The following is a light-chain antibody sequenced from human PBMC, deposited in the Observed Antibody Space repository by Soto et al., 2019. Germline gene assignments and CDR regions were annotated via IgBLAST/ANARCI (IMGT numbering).Light chain of an antibody. CDR3: QQHYNLPPGT. J-gene: IGKJ1*01. CDR1: QSISTY. V-gene: IGKV1-39*01. Sequence: DIQMTQSPPSLSASVGDTVTITCRASQSISTYLDWYQVTPGKAPKVLIYGASTLQDGVPSRFSGSGSGTDFTLSINNLQPEDFATYSCQQHYNLPPGTFGQGTKVEI. CDR2: GAS.